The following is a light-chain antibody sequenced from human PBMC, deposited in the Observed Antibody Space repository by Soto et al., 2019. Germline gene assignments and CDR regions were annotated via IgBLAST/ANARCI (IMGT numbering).Light chain of an antibody. J-gene: IGKJ2*02. V-gene: IGKV3-20*01. CDR1: QSVSSSY. Sequence: EIVLTQSPGTLSLSPGERATLSCRASQSVSSSYLAWYQQKPGQAPRLLIYGASSRATGIPDRFSGSGSGTAFTLTISRLETEDFAVYSCQQYGSSPGTFGQGTKLEIK. CDR2: GAS. CDR3: QQYGSSPGT.